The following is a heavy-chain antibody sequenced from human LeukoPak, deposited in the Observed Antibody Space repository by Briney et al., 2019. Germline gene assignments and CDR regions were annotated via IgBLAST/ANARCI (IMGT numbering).Heavy chain of an antibody. D-gene: IGHD4-17*01. CDR3: ARDYGDYYYYYMDV. V-gene: IGHV1-46*01. J-gene: IGHJ6*03. Sequence: ASVKVSCKASAYTFTGYYMHWVRQAPGQGLEWMGIINPSGGSTSYAQKFQGRVTMTRDMSTSTVYMELSSLRSEDTAVYYCARDYGDYYYYYMDVWGKGTTVTVSS. CDR1: AYTFTGYY. CDR2: INPSGGST.